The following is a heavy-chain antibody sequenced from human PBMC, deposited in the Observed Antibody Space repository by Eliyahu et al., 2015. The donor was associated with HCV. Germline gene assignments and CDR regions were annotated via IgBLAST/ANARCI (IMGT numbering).Heavy chain of an antibody. CDR3: ASGGGGIAVAGTGGWFDP. V-gene: IGHV4-59*01. Sequence: QVQLQESGPGLVKPSETLSLTCTVSGGSITTYYWXWIRQPPGKGLXWIGYIHYSGSTNYTPPXKSRVTISVDTSKXQFSLILTSVTAADTAVYYCASGGGGIAVAGTGGWFDPWGQGTLVTVSS. CDR2: IHYSGST. CDR1: GGSITTYY. J-gene: IGHJ5*02. D-gene: IGHD6-19*01.